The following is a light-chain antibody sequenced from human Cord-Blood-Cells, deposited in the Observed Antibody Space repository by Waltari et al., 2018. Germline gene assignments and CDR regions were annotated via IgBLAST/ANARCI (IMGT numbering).Light chain of an antibody. CDR2: EDN. CDR3: QSYDSSNHVV. V-gene: IGLV6-57*01. CDR1: SGSIASNY. Sequence: NFMLTQPHSVSESPGKTVTISCTRSSGSIASNYVQWYHQRPGSSPTTVIYEDNQRPSGVPDRFSGSIDSSSNSASLTISGLKTEDEADYYCQSYDSSNHVVFGGGTKLTVL. J-gene: IGLJ2*01.